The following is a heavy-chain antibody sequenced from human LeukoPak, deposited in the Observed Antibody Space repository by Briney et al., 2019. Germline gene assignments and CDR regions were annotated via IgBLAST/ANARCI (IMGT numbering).Heavy chain of an antibody. CDR3: AKDQDYSDFQPIDY. V-gene: IGHV3-30*02. J-gene: IGHJ4*02. Sequence: PGGSLRLSCAASGFTFSSYGMHWVRQAPGKGLEWVAFIRYDGSNKYYADSVKGRFTISRDNSKNTLYLQMNSLRAEDTAVYYCAKDQDYSDFQPIDYWGQGTLVTVSS. CDR1: GFTFSSYG. CDR2: IRYDGSNK. D-gene: IGHD4-11*01.